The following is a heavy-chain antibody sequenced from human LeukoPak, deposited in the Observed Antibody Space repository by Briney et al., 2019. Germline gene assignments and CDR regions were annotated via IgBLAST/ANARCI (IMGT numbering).Heavy chain of an antibody. CDR3: ARDGRSRGLSHVNFDY. D-gene: IGHD3-16*02. CDR2: ISSSGMTK. Sequence: PGGSLRLSCAASGFTFSDYSMNWVRQAPGKGLEWVSYISSSGMTKYYAVSVKGRFTMSRDNAKNSLYLQLNSLRAEDTAVYYCARDGRSRGLSHVNFDYWGQGILVTVSS. V-gene: IGHV3-48*04. CDR1: GFTFSDYS. J-gene: IGHJ4*02.